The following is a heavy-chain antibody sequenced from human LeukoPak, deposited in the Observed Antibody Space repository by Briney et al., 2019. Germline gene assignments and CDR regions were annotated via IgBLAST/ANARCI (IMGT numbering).Heavy chain of an antibody. CDR1: GYTFTGYY. V-gene: IGHV1-2*02. CDR2: TNPDSGGT. Sequence: ASVKVSCKASGYTFTGYYMHWVRQAPGHGLEWMGSTNPDSGGTNYAQKFQGRVTMTRDTSINTAYMELSRLRSDDTAVYYCARDVGEYCSSVSCYASDYWGQGTLVTVSS. J-gene: IGHJ4*02. CDR3: ARDVGEYCSSVSCYASDY. D-gene: IGHD2-2*01.